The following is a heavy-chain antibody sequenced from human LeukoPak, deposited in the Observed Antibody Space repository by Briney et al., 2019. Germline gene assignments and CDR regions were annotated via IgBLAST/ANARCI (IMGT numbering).Heavy chain of an antibody. CDR2: LYTGGNT. Sequence: GGSLRLSCAASGFSVSGHYMNWVRQAPGKGLEWVSSLYTGGNTYYADSVKGRFTISRDNSKNTVYLQMNRLRAEDTAVYYCARDRPYGSGRAGDFDLWGRGTLVTVSS. J-gene: IGHJ2*01. CDR1: GFSVSGHY. CDR3: ARDRPYGSGRAGDFDL. V-gene: IGHV3-53*01. D-gene: IGHD3-10*01.